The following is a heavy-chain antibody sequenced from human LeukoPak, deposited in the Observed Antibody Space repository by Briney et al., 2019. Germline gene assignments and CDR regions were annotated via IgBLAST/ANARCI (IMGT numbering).Heavy chain of an antibody. CDR2: IYYIGST. J-gene: IGHJ4*02. Sequence: SETLSLTCTVSGDSISSSSYYWGWIRQPPGKGLGWIGSIYYIGSTYYNPSLKSRVTISVDTSKNQFSLKLSSVTAADTAVYYCARRYYDSSGYYLFDYWGQGTLVTVSS. CDR1: GDSISSSSYY. V-gene: IGHV4-39*01. D-gene: IGHD3-22*01. CDR3: ARRYYDSSGYYLFDY.